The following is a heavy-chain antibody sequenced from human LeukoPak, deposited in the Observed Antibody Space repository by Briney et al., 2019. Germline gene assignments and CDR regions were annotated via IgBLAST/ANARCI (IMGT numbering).Heavy chain of an antibody. CDR3: ARGTPGYCSGGSCSPLGYYYYYYGMDV. J-gene: IGHJ6*02. D-gene: IGHD2-15*01. CDR2: ISSSSYI. CDR1: GFTFSSYS. Sequence: GGSLRLSCAASGFTFSSYSMNWVRQTPGKGLEWVSSISSSSYIYYADSVKGRFTISRDNAKNSLYLQMNSLRAEDTAVYYCARGTPGYCSGGSCSPLGYYYYYYGMDVWGQGTTVTVSS. V-gene: IGHV3-21*01.